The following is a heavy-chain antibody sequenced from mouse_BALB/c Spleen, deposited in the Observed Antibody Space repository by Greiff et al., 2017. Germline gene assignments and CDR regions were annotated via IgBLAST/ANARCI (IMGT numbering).Heavy chain of an antibody. CDR3: ARRLTGYYFDY. V-gene: IGHV5-17*02. J-gene: IGHJ2*01. CDR2: ISSGSSTI. D-gene: IGHD4-1*01. Sequence: EVQLVESGGGLVQPGGSRKLSCAASGFTFSSFGMHWVRQAPEKGLEWVAYISSGSSTIYYADTVKGRFTISRDNPKNTLFLQMTSLRSEDTAMYYCARRLTGYYFDYWGQGTTLTVSS. CDR1: GFTFSSFG.